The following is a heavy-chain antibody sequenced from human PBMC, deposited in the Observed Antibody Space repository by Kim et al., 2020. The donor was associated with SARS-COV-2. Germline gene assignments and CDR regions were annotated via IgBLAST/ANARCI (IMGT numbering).Heavy chain of an antibody. CDR2: DSYT. J-gene: IGHJ4*02. V-gene: IGHV5-10-1*01. Sequence: DSYTNYSPSFQGHVTISADKPISTAYLQWSSLKASDTAMYYCARSTTIDYWGQGTLVTVSS. CDR3: ARSTTIDY.